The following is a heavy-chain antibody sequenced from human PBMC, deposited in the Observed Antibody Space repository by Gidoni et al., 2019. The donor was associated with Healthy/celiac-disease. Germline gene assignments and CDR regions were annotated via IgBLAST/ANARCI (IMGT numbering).Heavy chain of an antibody. D-gene: IGHD6-19*01. Sequence: EVQLLESGGGLVQPGGSLRLSFAASVFTFSSYAMSWVRQAPVKGLEWVSAISGRGGSTYYAESVKGRFTISRDNTKNTLYLQMNSLRAEDTAVYYCAKGLRSIAVAEGTFDYWGQGTLVTVSS. J-gene: IGHJ4*02. CDR1: VFTFSSYA. CDR3: AKGLRSIAVAEGTFDY. V-gene: IGHV3-23*01. CDR2: ISGRGGST.